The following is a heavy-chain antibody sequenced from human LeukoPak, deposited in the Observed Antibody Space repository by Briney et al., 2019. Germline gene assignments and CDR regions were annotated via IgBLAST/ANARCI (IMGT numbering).Heavy chain of an antibody. D-gene: IGHD3-3*01. CDR1: GYSFTSYW. V-gene: IGHV5-51*01. CDR2: IYPGDSDT. J-gene: IGHJ4*02. CDR3: ARQGRDITIFGVVIGRVDY. Sequence: GESLKISCKGSGYSFTSYWIGWVRQMPGKGLERMGIIYPGDSDTRYSPSFQGQVTISADKSISTAYLQWSSLKASDTAMYYCARQGRDITIFGVVIGRVDYWGQGTLVTVSS.